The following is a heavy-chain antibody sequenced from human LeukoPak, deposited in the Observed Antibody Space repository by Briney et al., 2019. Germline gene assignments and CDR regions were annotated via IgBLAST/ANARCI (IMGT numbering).Heavy chain of an antibody. CDR1: GSSFGSYS. D-gene: IGHD3-22*01. J-gene: IGHJ4*02. CDR3: ARMGYSDSSCYYDY. V-gene: IGHV1-69*13. Sequence: ASVNVSCKASGSSFGSYSINWVRQAPGQGLEWMGGIIPVFGTTIYAQQFEGRVTITADESTSTAYMELSSLRSDDTAVYYCARMGYSDSSCYYDYWGQGTLVTVSS. CDR2: IIPVFGTT.